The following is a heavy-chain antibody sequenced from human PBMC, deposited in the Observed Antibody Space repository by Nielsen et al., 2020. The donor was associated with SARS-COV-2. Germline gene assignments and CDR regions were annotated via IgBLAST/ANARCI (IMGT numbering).Heavy chain of an antibody. CDR2: IKQDGSEK. D-gene: IGHD3-22*01. CDR1: GFTFSSYW. J-gene: IGHJ4*02. V-gene: IGHV3-7*03. CDR3: AKDMPAYYYDSSGYYPWYFDY. Sequence: GESLKISCAASGFTFSSYWMSWVRQAPGKGLEWVANIKQDGSEKYYVDSVKGRFTISRDNSKNTLYLQMNSLRAEDTAVYYCAKDMPAYYYDSSGYYPWYFDYWGQGTLVTVSS.